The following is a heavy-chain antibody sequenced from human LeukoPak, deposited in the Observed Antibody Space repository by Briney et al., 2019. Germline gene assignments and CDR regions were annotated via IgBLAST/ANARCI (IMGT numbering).Heavy chain of an antibody. D-gene: IGHD3/OR15-3a*01. J-gene: IGHJ4*02. CDR3: TAGTGRSDFDY. Sequence: GGSLRPSCAASGFTFSNAWMSWVRQAPGRGLEWVGRIKRKGDDGTIDYAAPVKGRLSISRDDSKNTLYLQMNSLKSEDTAVYYCTAGTGRSDFDYWGQGTLVTVSS. CDR1: GFTFSNAW. V-gene: IGHV3-15*01. CDR2: IKRKGDDGTI.